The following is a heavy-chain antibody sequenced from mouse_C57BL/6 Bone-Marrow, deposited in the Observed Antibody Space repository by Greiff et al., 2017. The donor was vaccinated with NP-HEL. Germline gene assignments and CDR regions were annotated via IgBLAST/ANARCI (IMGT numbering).Heavy chain of an antibody. CDR1: GFTFSDYY. CDR3: ARHYYYGTAMDY. V-gene: IGHV5-12*01. CDR2: ISNGGGST. Sequence: EVKLVESGGGLVQPGGSLKLSCAASGFTFSDYYMYWVRQTPEKRLELVAYISNGGGSTYYPDTVKGRFTISRDNAKNTLYLQMSRLKSEDTAMYYCARHYYYGTAMDYWGQGTSVTVSS. D-gene: IGHD1-1*01. J-gene: IGHJ4*01.